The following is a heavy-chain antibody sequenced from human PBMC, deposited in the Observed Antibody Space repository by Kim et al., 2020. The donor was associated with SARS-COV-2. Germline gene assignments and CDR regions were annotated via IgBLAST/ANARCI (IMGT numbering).Heavy chain of an antibody. J-gene: IGHJ4*02. Sequence: KPYSPSLTRRLTITKDTSKTQVVLTMTNMDPVDTATYYCAHHLITYYFDYWGQGTLVTVSS. D-gene: IGHD3-16*01. CDR3: AHHLITYYFDY. CDR2: K. V-gene: IGHV2-5*01.